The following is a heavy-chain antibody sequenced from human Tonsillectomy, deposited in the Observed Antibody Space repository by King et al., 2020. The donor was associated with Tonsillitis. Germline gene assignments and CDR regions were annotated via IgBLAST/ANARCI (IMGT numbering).Heavy chain of an antibody. CDR3: ARTGYYDTSGYYSA. CDR2: ISNTGSA. Sequence: VQLQESGPGLVKPSETLSLTCTVSGDSISSHYWSWVRPPPGKGLEWIGFISNTGSANYNPSLKSRVTMSVDTSKNQFFLKMTSVMAADTAVYYCARTGYYDTSGYYSAWGQGALVTVSS. CDR1: GDSISSHY. D-gene: IGHD3-22*01. V-gene: IGHV4-59*11. J-gene: IGHJ5*02.